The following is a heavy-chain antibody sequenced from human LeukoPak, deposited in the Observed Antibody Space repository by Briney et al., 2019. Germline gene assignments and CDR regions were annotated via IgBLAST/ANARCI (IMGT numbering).Heavy chain of an antibody. CDR1: GFTFSSYS. D-gene: IGHD5-12*01. J-gene: IGHJ6*04. Sequence: GGSLRLSCAASGFTFSSYSMNWARQAPGKGLEWVSSISSSSSYIYYADSVKGRFTISRDNAKNSLYLQMNSLRAEDTAVYYCARDRAGISGYDLNYYGMDVWGKGTTVTVSS. V-gene: IGHV3-21*01. CDR3: ARDRAGISGYDLNYYGMDV. CDR2: ISSSSSYI.